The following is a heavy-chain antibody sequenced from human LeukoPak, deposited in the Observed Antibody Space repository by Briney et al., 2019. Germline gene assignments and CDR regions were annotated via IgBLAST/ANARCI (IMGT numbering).Heavy chain of an antibody. V-gene: IGHV4-4*07. J-gene: IGHJ5*02. D-gene: IGHD5-24*01. CDR1: GGSISSNY. Sequence: SETLSLICSVSGGSISSNYWSWIRQPAGERLEWIGRMYSSGKTNYNPSLKSRVTMSVDTSKNQLSLKVTSVTAADTAVYYCARWMAGPSPVGFDPWGQGILVTVSS. CDR2: MYSSGKT. CDR3: ARWMAGPSPVGFDP.